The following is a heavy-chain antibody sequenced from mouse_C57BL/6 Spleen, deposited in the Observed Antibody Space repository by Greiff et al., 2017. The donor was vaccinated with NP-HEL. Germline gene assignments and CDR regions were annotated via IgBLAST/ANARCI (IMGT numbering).Heavy chain of an antibody. D-gene: IGHD2-4*01. V-gene: IGHV5-6*01. CDR2: ISSGGSYT. J-gene: IGHJ1*03. Sequence: DVQLVGSGGDLVKPGGSLKLSCAASGFTFSSYGMSWVRQTPDKRLEWVATISSGGSYTYYPDSVKGRFTISRDNAKNTLYLQMSSLKSEDTAMYYCARQGLHDPYWYFDVWGTGTTVTVSS. CDR3: ARQGLHDPYWYFDV. CDR1: GFTFSSYG.